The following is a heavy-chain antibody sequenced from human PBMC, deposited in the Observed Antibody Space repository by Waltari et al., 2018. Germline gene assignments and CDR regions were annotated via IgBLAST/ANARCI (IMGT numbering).Heavy chain of an antibody. CDR3: AKGQGGRRWYFDY. J-gene: IGHJ4*02. CDR1: GLSFSTYG. V-gene: IGHV3-23*01. CDR2: MSPNSIST. D-gene: IGHD3-16*01. Sequence: EVQLLESGGGLVQPGGSLRISCTASGLSFSTYGMTWFRQAPGKGLEWVSSMSPNSISTYYADSVKGRFTISRDNSKSTVILQLSSLRVEDTAIYYCAKGQGGRRWYFDYWGQGSQVTVSS.